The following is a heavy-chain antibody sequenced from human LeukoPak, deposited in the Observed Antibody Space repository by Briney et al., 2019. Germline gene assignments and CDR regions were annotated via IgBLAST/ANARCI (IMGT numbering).Heavy chain of an antibody. J-gene: IGHJ4*02. CDR2: IRYDGSNK. Sequence: QSGGSLRLSCAASGFTFSSYGMHWVRQAPGKGLEWVAFIRYDGSNKYYADSVKGRFTISRDNAKNSLYLQMNSLRAEDTAVYYCARGGIEYYDFWSGYYNDRGGFANYFDYWGQGTLVTVSS. D-gene: IGHD3-3*01. V-gene: IGHV3-30*02. CDR3: ARGGIEYYDFWSGYYNDRGGFANYFDY. CDR1: GFTFSSYG.